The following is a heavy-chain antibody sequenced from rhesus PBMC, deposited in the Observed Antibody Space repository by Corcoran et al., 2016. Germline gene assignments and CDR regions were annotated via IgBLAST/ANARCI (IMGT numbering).Heavy chain of an antibody. D-gene: IGHD5-24*01. Sequence: EVQLVESGGGLVQPGGSLRLSCAASGFTFSSYGMSWVRQAPGKGLECVSYISNVGGSTYYAVSVKGRFTISRDNSKNKLSLQMNSLRAEDTAVYYCAKVAGWQWADYWGQGVLVTVSS. CDR2: ISNVGGST. CDR1: GFTFSSYG. CDR3: AKVAGWQWADY. V-gene: IGHV3S5*01. J-gene: IGHJ4*01.